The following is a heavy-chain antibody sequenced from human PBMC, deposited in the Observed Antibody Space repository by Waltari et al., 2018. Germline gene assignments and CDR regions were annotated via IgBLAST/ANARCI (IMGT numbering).Heavy chain of an antibody. V-gene: IGHV4-59*01. Sequence: QVQLQESGPGLVKPSETLSLTCTVSGGSISSYYWSWIRQPPGKGLEWIGYIYYSGSTNYNPSLKSRVTISVDTSKNQFSLKLSSVTAADTAVYYCARGKRMATIKLDAFDIWGQGTMVTVSS. CDR2: IYYSGST. CDR1: GGSISSYY. CDR3: ARGKRMATIKLDAFDI. D-gene: IGHD5-12*01. J-gene: IGHJ3*02.